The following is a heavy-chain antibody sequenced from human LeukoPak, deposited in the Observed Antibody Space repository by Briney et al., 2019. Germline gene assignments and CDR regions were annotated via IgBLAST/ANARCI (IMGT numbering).Heavy chain of an antibody. CDR2: INAGNGNT. CDR1: GYTFTSYA. CDR3: ARGGSGSYLDAFDI. V-gene: IGHV1-3*03. Sequence: EASVKVSCKASGYTFTSYAMHWVRQAPGQRLEWMGWINAGNGNTKYSQKFQGRVTITRDTSASTAYMELSSLRSEDMAVYYCARGGSGSYLDAFDIWGQGTMVTVSS. J-gene: IGHJ3*02. D-gene: IGHD1-26*01.